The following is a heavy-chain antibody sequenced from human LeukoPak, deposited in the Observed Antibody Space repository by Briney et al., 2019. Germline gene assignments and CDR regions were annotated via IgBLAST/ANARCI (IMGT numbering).Heavy chain of an antibody. CDR2: ISWNSGNI. CDR1: GFTFDDYA. CDR3: ARDPYYSSSSPYFDY. V-gene: IGHV3-9*01. J-gene: IGHJ4*02. Sequence: GGSLRLSCAASGFTFDDYAMHWVRQVPGKGLEWVSGISWNSGNIEYADSVKGRFTISRDNAKKPLFLQMNSLRAEDTALYYCARDPYYSSSSPYFDYWGQGVLVTVSS. D-gene: IGHD6-6*01.